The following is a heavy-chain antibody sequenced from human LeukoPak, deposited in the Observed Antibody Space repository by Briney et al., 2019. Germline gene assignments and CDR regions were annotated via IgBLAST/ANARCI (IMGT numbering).Heavy chain of an antibody. V-gene: IGHV4-59*01. CDR2: IYYSGST. J-gene: IGHJ4*02. CDR3: TRDNPGMTSTDT. CDR1: GGSISGYY. Sequence: PSETLSLTCIVSGGSISGYYWSWIRQPPGKGLEWIGSIYYSGSTDYNPSLKSRVIISVDTSKNQFSLSLISVTAADTAVYYCTRDNPGMTSTDTWGQGILVTVSS. D-gene: IGHD1-1*01.